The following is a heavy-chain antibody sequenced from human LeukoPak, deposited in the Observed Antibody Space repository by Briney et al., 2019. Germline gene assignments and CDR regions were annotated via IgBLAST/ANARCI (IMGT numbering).Heavy chain of an antibody. CDR2: INPNSGGT. CDR1: GYTFTGYY. Sequence: ASVKVSCKASGYTFTGYYMHWVRQAPGQGLEWMGWINPNSGGTNYAQKFQGRVTMTRDTSISTAYMELSRLRSDDTAVYYCARGGAARLHHYYYMDVWGKGTTVTVSS. CDR3: ARGGAARLHHYYYMDV. D-gene: IGHD6-6*01. V-gene: IGHV1-2*02. J-gene: IGHJ6*03.